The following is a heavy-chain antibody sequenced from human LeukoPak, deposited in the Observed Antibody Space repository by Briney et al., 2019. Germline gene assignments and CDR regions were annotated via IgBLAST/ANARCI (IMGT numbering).Heavy chain of an antibody. CDR1: GFTFSSYG. CDR3: ARAGPHAFDI. CDR2: ISYDGSNK. V-gene: IGHV3-30*03. Sequence: PGRSLRLSCAASGFTFSSYGMHWVRQAPGKGLEWVAVISYDGSNKYYADSVKGRFTISRDNSKNTLYLQMNSLRAEDTAVYYCARAGPHAFDIWGQGTMVTVSS. J-gene: IGHJ3*02.